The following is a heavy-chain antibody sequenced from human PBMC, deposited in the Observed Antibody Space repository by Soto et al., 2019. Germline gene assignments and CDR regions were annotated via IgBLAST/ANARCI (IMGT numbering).Heavy chain of an antibody. V-gene: IGHV4-30-4*01. CDR2: SYYSGGS. Sequence: QVQLPESGPGLVKASQTPSLTCTLSGSSVSSAEHYLSWIRQPPGKGLEWIGYSYYSGGSYYNASLQRRVSISVDTSQNQFSLKLTSVTAADTAVYYCARLSGYDPAGAADKWGPGILVSVSS. J-gene: IGHJ4*02. D-gene: IGHD5-12*01. CDR3: ARLSGYDPAGAADK. CDR1: GSSVSSAEHY.